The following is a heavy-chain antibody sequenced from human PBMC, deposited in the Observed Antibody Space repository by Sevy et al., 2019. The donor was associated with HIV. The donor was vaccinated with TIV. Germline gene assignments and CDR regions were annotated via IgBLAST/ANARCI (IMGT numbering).Heavy chain of an antibody. CDR2: ISWNGADI. CDR3: AKGQQLITQSGSYFYYGMNV. V-gene: IGHV3-9*01. CDR1: NLTFEDYA. J-gene: IGHJ6*02. Sequence: GGSLRLSCAASNLTFEDYAMHWVRRAPGKGLEWVSGISWNGADIGFAASVKGRFTISRDNAKSSVYLQINSLTPEDTGGYYCAKGQQLITQSGSYFYYGMNVGGQGTTVTVSS. D-gene: IGHD6-13*01.